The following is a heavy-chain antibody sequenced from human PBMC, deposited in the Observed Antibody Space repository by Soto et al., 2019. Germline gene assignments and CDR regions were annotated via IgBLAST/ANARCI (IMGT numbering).Heavy chain of an antibody. V-gene: IGHV4-39*01. D-gene: IGHD3-10*01. CDR3: ARWLLWFGEYQ. CDR1: GGSIGSSSYY. Sequence: SETLPLTCTVSGGSIGSSSYYWGWIRQPPGKGLEWIGSIYYSGSTYYNPSLKSRVTISVDTSKNQFSLKLSSVTAADTAVYYCARWLLWFGEYQWGQGTLVTVSS. CDR2: IYYSGST. J-gene: IGHJ4*02.